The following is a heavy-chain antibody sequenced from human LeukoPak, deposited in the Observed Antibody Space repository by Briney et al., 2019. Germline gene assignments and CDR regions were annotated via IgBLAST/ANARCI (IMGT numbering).Heavy chain of an antibody. J-gene: IGHJ3*02. V-gene: IGHV3-72*01. CDR1: GFSFSDHY. CDR3: AISLTSTYTFDI. D-gene: IGHD3-9*01. Sequence: PGGSLRLSCAVSGFSFSDHYMDWVRQAPGKGLEWVGRTRNKANSYTTEYAASVKGRFTISRDDSKSSLYLQINSLKTEDTAVYYCAISLTSTYTFDIWGQGTMVTVSP. CDR2: TRNKANSYTT.